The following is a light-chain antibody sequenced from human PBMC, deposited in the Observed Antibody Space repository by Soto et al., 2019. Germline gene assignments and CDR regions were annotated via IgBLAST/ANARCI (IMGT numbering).Light chain of an antibody. CDR1: QSVGTK. CDR2: GAS. V-gene: IGKV3-15*01. Sequence: IVMTQSPATLSVSPGERANLSCRASQSVGTKLAWYQQTPGQAPRLLIYGASNRATGVPARISGSGSGTDFTLTISRLEPEDFAVYYCRQYGSSLTFGQGTRLENK. J-gene: IGKJ5*01. CDR3: RQYGSSLT.